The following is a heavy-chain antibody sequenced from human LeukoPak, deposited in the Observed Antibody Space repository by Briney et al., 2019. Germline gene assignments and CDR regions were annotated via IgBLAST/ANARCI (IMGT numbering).Heavy chain of an antibody. CDR3: ATMGLEPLPYYFDY. Sequence: GGSPRPSCAASGFTFSRYWVSWVRQAPGKGLEWVANIKQDGSERYHVDSVRGRFTISRDNAKNSLFLQMNSLRAEDTAVYYCATMGLEPLPYYFDYWGQGTLVTVSS. CDR2: IKQDGSER. CDR1: GFTFSRYW. D-gene: IGHD1-1*01. V-gene: IGHV3-7*01. J-gene: IGHJ4*02.